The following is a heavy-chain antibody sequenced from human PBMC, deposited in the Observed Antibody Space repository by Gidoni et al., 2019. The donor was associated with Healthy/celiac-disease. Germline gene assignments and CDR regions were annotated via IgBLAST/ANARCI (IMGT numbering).Heavy chain of an antibody. CDR2: ISSSGSTI. CDR3: ARADMTTVTTRNYYGMDV. J-gene: IGHJ6*02. CDR1: GFTFSDYY. V-gene: IGHV3-11*01. D-gene: IGHD4-17*01. Sequence: QVQLVESGGGLVKPGGSLRLSCAASGFTFSDYYMSWIRQAPGKGLEGVSYISSSGSTIYYADSVKGRFTISRDNAKNSLYLQMNSLRAEDTAVYYCARADMTTVTTRNYYGMDVWGQGTTVTVSS.